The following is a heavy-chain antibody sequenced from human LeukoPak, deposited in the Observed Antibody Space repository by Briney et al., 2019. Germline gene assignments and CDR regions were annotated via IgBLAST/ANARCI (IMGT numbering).Heavy chain of an antibody. Sequence: GGSLRLSCAASGFILSNYDMHGVREAPDKGLEWGALIWYDGSNKYYTDSVKVRLTISRDHSKHTLYLQKKSLRAEDTAVYYCARGGHRGNSQFDYWGQGTLVTVSS. J-gene: IGHJ4*02. CDR2: IWYDGSNK. CDR1: GFILSNYD. V-gene: IGHV3-33*01. D-gene: IGHD2/OR15-2a*01. CDR3: ARGGHRGNSQFDY.